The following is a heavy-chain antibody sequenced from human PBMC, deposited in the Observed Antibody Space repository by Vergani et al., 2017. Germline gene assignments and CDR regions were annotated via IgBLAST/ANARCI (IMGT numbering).Heavy chain of an antibody. V-gene: IGHV1-69*01. CDR1: GGTFSSYA. CDR2: IIPIFGTA. Sequence: QVQLVQSGAEVKKPGSSVKVSCKASGGTFSSYAISWVRQAPGQGLEWMGGIIPIFGTANYAQKFQGRVTITADESTSTDYMELSSLRSEDTAVYYCARERGAQILTGYYPTDDAFDIWGQGTMVTVSS. D-gene: IGHD3-9*01. CDR3: ARERGAQILTGYYPTDDAFDI. J-gene: IGHJ3*02.